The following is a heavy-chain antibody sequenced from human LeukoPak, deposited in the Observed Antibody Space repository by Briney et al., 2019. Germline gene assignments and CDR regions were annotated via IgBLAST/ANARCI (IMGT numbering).Heavy chain of an antibody. J-gene: IGHJ4*02. CDR3: AKGSNWSLPYYFDY. D-gene: IGHD1-20*01. V-gene: IGHV3-7*01. CDR1: GFTFSSYR. Sequence: GGSLRLSCAASGFTFSSYRMSWVRQAPGKGLEWVADIKQDRSEKYYVDSVKGRFTISRDNAKNSLYLQMNSLRAEDTAVYYCAKGSNWSLPYYFDYWGQGTLVTVSS. CDR2: IKQDRSEK.